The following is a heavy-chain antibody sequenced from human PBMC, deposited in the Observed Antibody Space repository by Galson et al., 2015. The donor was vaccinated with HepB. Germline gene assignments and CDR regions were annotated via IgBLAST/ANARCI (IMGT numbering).Heavy chain of an antibody. J-gene: IGHJ3*02. CDR2: ISGRGVST. V-gene: IGHV3-23*01. D-gene: IGHD2-2*01. CDR1: GFTFSGYV. Sequence: SLRLSCAPSGFTFSGYVMSWVRQAPGKGLEWVSSISGRGVSTYYADSVRGRFTISRDTSKNTVYLQMNSLRAEDTAVYHCAKDRYRGSTSCIDAFDIWGQGTMVTVSS. CDR3: AKDRYRGSTSCIDAFDI.